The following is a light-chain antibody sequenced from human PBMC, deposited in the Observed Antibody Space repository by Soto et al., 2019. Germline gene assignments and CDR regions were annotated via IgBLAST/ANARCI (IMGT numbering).Light chain of an antibody. V-gene: IGKV3-11*01. CDR1: QSVSSY. CDR2: DAS. CDR3: QQRSNWPPT. Sequence: IVLTQSPATLSLSPGERATLSCRASQSVSSYLAWYQQKPGQAPRLLIYDASNRATGIPARFSGSGSGTDFTLTINSLEPEDFAVYYCQQRSNWPPTFGQGTKVDIK. J-gene: IGKJ1*01.